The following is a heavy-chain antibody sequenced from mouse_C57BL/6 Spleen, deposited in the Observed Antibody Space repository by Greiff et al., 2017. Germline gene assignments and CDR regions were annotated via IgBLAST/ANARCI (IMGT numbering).Heavy chain of an antibody. CDR3: ARQGPYGSSYAFAY. CDR1: GYTFTSYW. V-gene: IGHV1-64*01. J-gene: IGHJ3*01. D-gene: IGHD1-1*01. Sequence: QVQLQQSGAELVKPGASVKLSCKASGYTFTSYWMHWVKQRPGQGLEWIGMIHPNSGSTNYNEKFKSKATLTVDKSSSTAYMQLSSLTSEDSAVYYCARQGPYGSSYAFAYWGQGTLVTVSA. CDR2: IHPNSGST.